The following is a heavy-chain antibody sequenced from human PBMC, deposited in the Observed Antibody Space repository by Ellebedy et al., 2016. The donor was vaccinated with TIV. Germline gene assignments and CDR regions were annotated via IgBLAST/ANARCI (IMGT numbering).Heavy chain of an antibody. CDR1: GFTFSSYW. D-gene: IGHD2-15*01. Sequence: PGGSLRLSCAASGFTFSSYWMSWVRQAPGKGLEWVANIKQDGSEKYYVDSVKGRFTISRDNAKNSLYLQMNSRRAENTAVYYCARDHLGYCSGGSCYSNYYYYYGMDVWGQGTTVTVSS. V-gene: IGHV3-7*01. J-gene: IGHJ6*02. CDR3: ARDHLGYCSGGSCYSNYYYYYGMDV. CDR2: IKQDGSEK.